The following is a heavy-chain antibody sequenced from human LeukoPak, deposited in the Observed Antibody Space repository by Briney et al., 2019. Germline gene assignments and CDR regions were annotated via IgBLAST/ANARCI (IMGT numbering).Heavy chain of an antibody. Sequence: GGSLRLSCAVSGITLSNYGMTWVRQAPGKGLEWVAGISDTGGRTNYADSVKGRFTISRDNPKNTLYLQMNSVRAEDTAVYFCAKRGVVIRVILVGFHKEAYYFVSWGQGALVTVSS. V-gene: IGHV3-23*01. CDR1: GITLSNYG. D-gene: IGHD3-22*01. CDR2: ISDTGGRT. CDR3: AKRGVVIRVILVGFHKEAYYFVS. J-gene: IGHJ4*02.